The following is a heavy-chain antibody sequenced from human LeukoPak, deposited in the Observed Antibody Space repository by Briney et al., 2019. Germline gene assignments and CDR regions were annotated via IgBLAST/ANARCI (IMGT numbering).Heavy chain of an antibody. Sequence: GESLKISCKGFGYSFTNYWITWVRQMPGKGLEWMGRIDPRDSYSNYSPSFQGHVTIPVDKSINTVYLHWNSLKASDTAMYYCARLGEEWLVHNWFDPWGQGTLVTVSS. V-gene: IGHV5-10-1*01. CDR2: IDPRDSYS. CDR1: GYSFTNYW. J-gene: IGHJ5*02. CDR3: ARLGEEWLVHNWFDP. D-gene: IGHD6-19*01.